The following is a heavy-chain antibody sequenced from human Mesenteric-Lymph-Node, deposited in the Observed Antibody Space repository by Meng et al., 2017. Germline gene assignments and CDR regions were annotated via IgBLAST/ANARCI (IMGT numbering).Heavy chain of an antibody. D-gene: IGHD1-26*01. V-gene: IGHV3-48*03. J-gene: IGHJ4*02. Sequence: GGSLRLSCAASGFTFSSYEMNWVRQAPGKGLEWVSYISSSGSTIYYADSVKGRFTISRDNAKNAMYLQMNSLRAEDTAVYYCGSGTYHAYWGQGTLVTVSS. CDR3: GSGTYHAY. CDR2: ISSSGSTI. CDR1: GFTFSSYE.